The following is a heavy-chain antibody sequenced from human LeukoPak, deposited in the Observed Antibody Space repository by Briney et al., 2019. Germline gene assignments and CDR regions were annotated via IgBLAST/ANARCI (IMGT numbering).Heavy chain of an antibody. D-gene: IGHD6-13*01. CDR2: IYYSGST. J-gene: IGHJ5*02. Sequence: SETLSLTCAVSGGSISSSNWWSWIRQPPGKGLEWIGYIYYSGSTNYNPSLKSRVAISVDTSKNQFSLKLSSVPAADTAVYYCARGQRIAAAGTYWFDLWGQGTLVTVSS. V-gene: IGHV4-61*01. CDR1: GGSISSSNW. CDR3: ARGQRIAAAGTYWFDL.